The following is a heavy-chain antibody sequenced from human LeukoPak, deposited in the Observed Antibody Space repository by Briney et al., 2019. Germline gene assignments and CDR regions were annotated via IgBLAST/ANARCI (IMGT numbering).Heavy chain of an antibody. Sequence: SETLSLTCTLYGDSFNDYYWSRIRQPPGKGLEWIGEINHSGGTNYNPSLWSRLTISIDTSKHQFSLQVTSVIAADTGVYFCARVSDIMISFGGVISYFDNWGQGALVTVSS. CDR1: GDSFNDYY. J-gene: IGHJ4*02. CDR2: INHSGGT. D-gene: IGHD3-16*02. CDR3: ARVSDIMISFGGVISYFDN. V-gene: IGHV4-34*01.